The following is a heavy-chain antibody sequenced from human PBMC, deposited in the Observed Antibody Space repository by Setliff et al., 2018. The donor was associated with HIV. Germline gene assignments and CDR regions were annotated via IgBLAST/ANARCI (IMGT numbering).Heavy chain of an antibody. V-gene: IGHV4-4*02. CDR1: GDSISSDYW. CDR2: IHPSGRT. Sequence: SETLSLTCSVSGDSISSDYWWAWVRQPPGTGLEWIAEIHPSGRTNFNPSLKTRVTTSFDQPTNPFSLNLSSVTAPDTAVYYCARQAWHSGRNGYFVGYRGQGTLVTVSS. D-gene: IGHD2-15*01. CDR3: ARQAWHSGRNGYFVGY. J-gene: IGHJ4*02.